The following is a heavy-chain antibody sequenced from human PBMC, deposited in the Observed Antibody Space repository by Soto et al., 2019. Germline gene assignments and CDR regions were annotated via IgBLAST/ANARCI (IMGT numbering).Heavy chain of an antibody. Sequence: GGSLRLSCAASGFTFSSYAMSWVRQAPGKGLEWVSAISGSGGSTYYADSVKGRFTISRDNSKNTLYLQMNSLRAEDTAVYYCAKDPRYCSGGSCYLYNWFDPWGQGTLVTVSS. CDR1: GFTFSSYA. J-gene: IGHJ5*02. D-gene: IGHD2-15*01. CDR2: ISGSGGST. V-gene: IGHV3-23*01. CDR3: AKDPRYCSGGSCYLYNWFDP.